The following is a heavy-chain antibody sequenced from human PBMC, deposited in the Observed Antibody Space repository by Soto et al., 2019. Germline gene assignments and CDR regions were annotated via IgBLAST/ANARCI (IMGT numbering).Heavy chain of an antibody. CDR3: ARRGVMVRGVWGLQGNWFDP. CDR2: INAGNGNT. D-gene: IGHD3-10*01. J-gene: IGHJ5*02. CDR1: GYTFTSYA. Sequence: ASVKVSCKASGYTFTSYAMHWVRQAPGQRLEWMGWINAGNGNTKYSQKFQGRVTITRDTSASTAYMELSSLRSEDTAVYYCARRGVMVRGVWGLQGNWFDPWGQGTLVTVSS. V-gene: IGHV1-3*01.